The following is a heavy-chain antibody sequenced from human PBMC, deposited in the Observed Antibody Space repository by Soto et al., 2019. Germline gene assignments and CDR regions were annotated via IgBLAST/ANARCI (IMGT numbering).Heavy chain of an antibody. CDR2: IKSKTDGGTT. V-gene: IGHV3-15*07. CDR3: TTLQELPDYYYYGMDV. J-gene: IGHJ6*02. Sequence: GGSLRLSCAASGFTFSNAWMNWVRQAPGKGLEWVGRIKSKTDGGTTDYATPVKGRFTISRDDSKNTLYLQMNSLKTEDTAVYYCTTLQELPDYYYYGMDVWGQGTTVTVSS. D-gene: IGHD1-7*01. CDR1: GFTFSNAW.